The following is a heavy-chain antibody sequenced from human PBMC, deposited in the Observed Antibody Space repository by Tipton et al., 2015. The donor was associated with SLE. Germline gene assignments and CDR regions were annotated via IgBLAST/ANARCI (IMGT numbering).Heavy chain of an antibody. CDR2: IYYSGST. CDR3: ARATHYYYDSSGYGNDAFDI. D-gene: IGHD3-22*01. V-gene: IGHV4-39*07. J-gene: IGHJ3*02. CDR1: GGSISSSSYY. Sequence: TLSLTCTVSGGSISSSSYYWCWIRQPPGKGLEWIGSIYYSGSTYYNTSLKSRVTISVDTSKNQFSLKLSSVTAADTAVYYCARATHYYYDSSGYGNDAFDIWGQGTMVTVSS.